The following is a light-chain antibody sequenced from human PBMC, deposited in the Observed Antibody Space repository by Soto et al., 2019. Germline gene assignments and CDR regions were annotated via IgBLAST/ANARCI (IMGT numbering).Light chain of an antibody. CDR3: QQFNSYLVT. Sequence: AIQLTQSPSSLSASVGDRVTITCRASQGISSALAWYQQKPGKAPKLLIYDASSLESGVPSRFSGSGSGTDFTLTISSLQPEDVATYYCQQFNSYLVTFGRGTKLEIK. CDR1: QGISSA. V-gene: IGKV1-13*02. J-gene: IGKJ2*01. CDR2: DAS.